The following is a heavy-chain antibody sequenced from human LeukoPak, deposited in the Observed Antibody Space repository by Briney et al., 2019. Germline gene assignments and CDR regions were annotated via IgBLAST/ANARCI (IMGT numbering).Heavy chain of an antibody. J-gene: IGHJ4*02. CDR3: ARRFLVRGVITKPFDY. D-gene: IGHD3-10*01. V-gene: IGHV4-34*01. Sequence: SETLSLTCTVSGGSISSYYWSWIRQPPGKGLEWIGEINHSGSTNYNPSLKSRVTISVDTSKSQFSLKLSSVTAADTAVYYCARRFLVRGVITKPFDYWGQGTLVTVSS. CDR1: GGSISSYY. CDR2: INHSGST.